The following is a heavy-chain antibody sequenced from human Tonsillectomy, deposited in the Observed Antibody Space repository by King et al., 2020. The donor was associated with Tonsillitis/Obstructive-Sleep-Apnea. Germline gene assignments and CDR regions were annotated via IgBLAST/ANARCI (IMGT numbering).Heavy chain of an antibody. CDR2: IYWDDDK. CDR3: ARTEILVGPLSDGFDI. J-gene: IGHJ3*02. D-gene: IGHD3-22*01. V-gene: IGHV2-5*02. CDR1: GFSLSTSGAG. Sequence: TLKESGPTLVKPTQTLTLTCTLSGFSLSTSGAGVGWIRQPPGKALECLAVIYWDDDKRYRPSLKSRLTVTKDTSKNQVVLTMTNVDPVDTATYYCARTEILVGPLSDGFDIWGQGIMVTVSS.